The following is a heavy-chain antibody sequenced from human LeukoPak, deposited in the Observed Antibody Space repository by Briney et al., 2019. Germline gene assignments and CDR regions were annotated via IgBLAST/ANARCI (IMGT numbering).Heavy chain of an antibody. J-gene: IGHJ4*02. V-gene: IGHV1-18*01. D-gene: IGHD3-22*01. CDR3: ARGTDSSGYYSGGDFDY. Sequence: ASVKVSCKASGYTFTSYGISWVRQAPGQGLEWMGWSSAYNGNTNYAQKLQGRVTMTTDTSTITAYVELRSLRSDGTAVYYCARGTDSSGYYSGGDFDYWGQGTLVTVSS. CDR2: SSAYNGNT. CDR1: GYTFTSYG.